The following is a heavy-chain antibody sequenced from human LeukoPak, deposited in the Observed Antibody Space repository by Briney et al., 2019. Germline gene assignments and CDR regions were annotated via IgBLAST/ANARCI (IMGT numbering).Heavy chain of an antibody. CDR3: AREALYGSHFDY. J-gene: IGHJ4*02. CDR2: IWYDGSNK. V-gene: IGHV3-33*01. CDR1: GFTFSSYG. Sequence: PGGSLRLSCAASGFTFSSYGMHWVRQAPGKGLEWVAVIWYDGSNKYYADSVKGRFTISRDNSKNTLYLQMNSLRAEDTAVYYCAREALYGSHFDYWGQGTLVTVSS. D-gene: IGHD2-2*02.